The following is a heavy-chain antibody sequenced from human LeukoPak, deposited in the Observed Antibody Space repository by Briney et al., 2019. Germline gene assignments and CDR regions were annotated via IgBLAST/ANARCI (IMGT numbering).Heavy chain of an antibody. V-gene: IGHV1-69*13. J-gene: IGHJ3*02. CDR3: ARVPYCSGGSCYSGDAFDI. Sequence: SVKVSCKASGGTFSSYAISWVRQAPGQGLEWMGGIIPIFGTANYAQKFQGRVTITADESTSTAYMELSSLRSEDTAVYYCARVPYCSGGSCYSGDAFDIWGQGTMVTVSS. CDR2: IIPIFGTA. D-gene: IGHD2-15*01. CDR1: GGTFSSYA.